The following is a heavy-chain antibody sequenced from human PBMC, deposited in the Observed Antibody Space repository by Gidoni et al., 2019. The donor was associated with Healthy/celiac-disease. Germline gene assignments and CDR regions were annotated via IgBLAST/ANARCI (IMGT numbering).Heavy chain of an antibody. CDR1: GFTFEDYA. D-gene: IGHD3-16*02. CDR2: ISWNSGSI. J-gene: IGHJ3*02. V-gene: IGHV3-9*01. Sequence: EVQLVASGGGLVQPGRSLRLSCAASGFTFEDYAMHWVRQAPGKGLEWVSGISWNSGSIGYADSVKGRFTISRDNAKNSLYLQMNSLRAEDTALYYCAKSATYYDYIWGSYRNDAFDIWGQGTMVTVSS. CDR3: AKSATYYDYIWGSYRNDAFDI.